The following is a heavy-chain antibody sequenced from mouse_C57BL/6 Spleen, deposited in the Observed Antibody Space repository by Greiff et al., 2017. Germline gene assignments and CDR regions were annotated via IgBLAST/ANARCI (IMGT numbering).Heavy chain of an antibody. J-gene: IGHJ3*01. Sequence: QVQLQQSGPELVKPGASVKISCKASGYAFSSSWMNWVKQRPGTGLEWIGRIYPGDGDTNYNGKFKGKATLTADKSSSTAYMQLSSLTSEDSAVCFCAVYDYGFAYWGQGTLVTVSA. V-gene: IGHV1-82*01. CDR3: AVYDYGFAY. D-gene: IGHD2-4*01. CDR2: IYPGDGDT. CDR1: GYAFSSSW.